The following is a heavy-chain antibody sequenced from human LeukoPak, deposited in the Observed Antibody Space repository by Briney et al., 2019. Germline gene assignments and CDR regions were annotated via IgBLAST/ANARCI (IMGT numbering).Heavy chain of an antibody. V-gene: IGHV1-2*02. Sequence: ASVKVSCKASGYTLTGYYLHRVRQAPGQGLEWMGWINPNSGGTNYAQKFQGRVTMTRDTSIGAAYMDLNSLRSDDTAVYYCARAGLVGAVSLANDYWGQGTLVTISS. J-gene: IGHJ4*02. CDR2: INPNSGGT. CDR3: ARAGLVGAVSLANDY. D-gene: IGHD1-26*01. CDR1: GYTLTGYY.